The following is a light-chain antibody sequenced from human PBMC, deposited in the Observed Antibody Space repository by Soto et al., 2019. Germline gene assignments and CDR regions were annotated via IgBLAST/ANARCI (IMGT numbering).Light chain of an antibody. Sequence: ETVLTQSPGTLSLSPGERATLSCRASQSVSSNYLAWYQQKPGQTPRLLMYGASTRATGIPDRFSGSGSGTDFPLTISRLEPEDFAVYYCPQFGRSTPSWTFGQGTKVEIK. CDR1: QSVSSNY. J-gene: IGKJ1*01. CDR2: GAS. V-gene: IGKV3-20*01. CDR3: PQFGRSTPSWT.